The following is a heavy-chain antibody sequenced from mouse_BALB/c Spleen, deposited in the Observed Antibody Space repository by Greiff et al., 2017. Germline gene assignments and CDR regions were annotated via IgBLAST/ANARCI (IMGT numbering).Heavy chain of an antibody. Sequence: VQLQQSGAELARPGASVKLSCTASGYTFTSYWMQWVKQRPGQGLEWIGAIYPGDGDTRYTQKFKGKATLTADKSSSAAYMQLSSLASEDSAVYYCARWGCFDYWGQGTTLTVSA. D-gene: IGHD2-3*01. J-gene: IGHJ2*01. CDR3: ARWGCFDY. CDR2: IYPGDGDT. V-gene: IGHV1-87*01. CDR1: GYTFTSYW.